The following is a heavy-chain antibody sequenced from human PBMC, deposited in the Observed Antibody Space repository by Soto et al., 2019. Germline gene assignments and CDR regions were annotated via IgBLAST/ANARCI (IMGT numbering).Heavy chain of an antibody. J-gene: IGHJ4*02. CDR1: GFSISSYS. D-gene: IGHD5-12*01. CDR3: VPDVVAIAATGY. Sequence: EVQLAESGGGLVKPGGSLRLSCAASGFSISSYSMNWVRQAPGKGLEWVSSISTSSHHSQYADSVRGRFTISRDNAKNALYLQMASLRDEDTAVYHCVPDVVAIAATGYGGKGNLVTVSS. CDR2: ISTSSHHS. V-gene: IGHV3-21*01.